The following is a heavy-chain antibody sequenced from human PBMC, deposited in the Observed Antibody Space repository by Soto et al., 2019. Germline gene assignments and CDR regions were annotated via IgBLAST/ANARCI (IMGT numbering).Heavy chain of an antibody. CDR2: IWYDGSNK. V-gene: IGHV3-33*01. Sequence: QVQLVESGGGVVQPGRSLRLSCAASGFTFSSYGMHWVRQAPGKGLEWVAVIWYDGSNKWYADSVKGRFTISRDNSKNTLYLQMNSLRAEDTAVYSCARDRGYSGYDPPRFYYGMDVWGQGTTVTVSS. J-gene: IGHJ6*02. CDR1: GFTFSSYG. D-gene: IGHD5-12*01. CDR3: ARDRGYSGYDPPRFYYGMDV.